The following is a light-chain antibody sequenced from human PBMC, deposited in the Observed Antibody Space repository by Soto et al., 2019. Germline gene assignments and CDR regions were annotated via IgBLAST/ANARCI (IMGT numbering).Light chain of an antibody. CDR2: GAS. CDR3: QQYGSSPPYT. J-gene: IGKJ2*01. Sequence: EIELTQSPGTLSLSPGERATLSCRASQSVSSTYLAWYQQKPGQAPRLLLYGASSRATGIPDRFSGSGSGTDFTLTISRLEPEDFAVYYCQQYGSSPPYTFGQGTKLEIK. CDR1: QSVSSTY. V-gene: IGKV3-20*01.